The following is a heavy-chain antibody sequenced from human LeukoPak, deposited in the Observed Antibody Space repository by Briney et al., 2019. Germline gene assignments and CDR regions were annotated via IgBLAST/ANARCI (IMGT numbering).Heavy chain of an antibody. CDR2: MHPNSGNT. CDR1: GYTFTSYD. D-gene: IGHD6-13*01. CDR3: ARVSGAAAGTGGNWFDP. Sequence: ASVKVSCKASGYTFTSYDINWVRQATGQGLEWMGWMHPNSGNTGYAQKFQGRVTMTRNTSISTAYMELSSLRSEDTAVYYCARVSGAAAGTGGNWFDPWGQGTLVTVSS. J-gene: IGHJ5*02. V-gene: IGHV1-8*01.